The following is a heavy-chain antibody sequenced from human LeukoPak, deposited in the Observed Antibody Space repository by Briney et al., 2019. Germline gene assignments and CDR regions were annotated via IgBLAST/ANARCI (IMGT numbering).Heavy chain of an antibody. V-gene: IGHV4-59*01. J-gene: IGHJ4*02. CDR2: IFYSGST. CDR3: ARALRAVAGFYY. CDR1: GGSISSYY. D-gene: IGHD6-19*01. Sequence: SETLSLTCTVSGGSISSYYWSWIRQPPGKGLKWIGYIFYSGSTNYNPSLKSRVTISVDTSKNQFSLKLSSVTAADTAVYYCARALRAVAGFYYWGQGTLVTVSS.